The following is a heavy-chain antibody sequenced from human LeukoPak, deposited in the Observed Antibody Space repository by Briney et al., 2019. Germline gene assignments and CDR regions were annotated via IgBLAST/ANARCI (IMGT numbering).Heavy chain of an antibody. CDR3: ARAHRSSYSSSWQTDY. D-gene: IGHD6-13*01. CDR1: GGSFSGYY. J-gene: IGHJ4*02. CDR2: INHSGST. V-gene: IGHV4-34*01. Sequence: PSETLSLTCAVYGGSFSGYYWSWIRQPPGKGLEWIGEINHSGSTNYNPSLKSRVTISVDTSKNQFSLKLSSVTAADTAVYYCARAHRSSYSSSWQTDYWGQGTLVTVSS.